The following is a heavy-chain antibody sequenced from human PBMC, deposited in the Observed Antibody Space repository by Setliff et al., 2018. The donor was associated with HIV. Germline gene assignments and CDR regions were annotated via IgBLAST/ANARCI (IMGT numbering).Heavy chain of an antibody. Sequence: PSETLSLTCAVSGYSISSGYYWGWIRQPPGKGLEWIGSICHSGSANYNPSLRSRVNMSIDTSTSQFSLKLTSVTAADTAVYYCARGAYIKMNYCFDYWGRGTLVTVSS. V-gene: IGHV4-38-2*01. CDR3: ARGAYIKMNYCFDY. J-gene: IGHJ4*02. CDR2: ICHSGSA. D-gene: IGHD3-16*01. CDR1: GYSISSGYY.